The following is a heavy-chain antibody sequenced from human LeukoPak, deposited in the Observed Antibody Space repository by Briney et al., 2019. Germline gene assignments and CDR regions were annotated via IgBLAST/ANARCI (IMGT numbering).Heavy chain of an antibody. CDR2: IYHSGST. CDR1: GGSISSGGYY. V-gene: IGHV4-30-2*01. Sequence: SETLSLTCTVSGGSISSGGYYWSWIRRPPGKGLEWIGYIYHSGSTYYNPSLKSRVAISVDRSKNQFSLKLSSVTAADTAVYYCAREVGATAFDYWGQGTLVTVSS. CDR3: AREVGATAFDY. J-gene: IGHJ4*02. D-gene: IGHD1-26*01.